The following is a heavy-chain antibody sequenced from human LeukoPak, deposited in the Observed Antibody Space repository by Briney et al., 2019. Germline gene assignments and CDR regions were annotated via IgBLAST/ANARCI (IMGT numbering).Heavy chain of an antibody. CDR3: AVTFGIY. D-gene: IGHD3-16*01. V-gene: IGHV4-59*01. CDR2: IYYSGST. CDR1: GGSISSYY. J-gene: IGHJ4*02. Sequence: PSETLSLTCTVSGGSISSYYWSWIRQPPGKGLEWIGYIYYSGSTNYNPSLKSRVTISVDTSKNQFSLKLSSVTAADTAVYYCAVTFGIYWGQGTLVTVSS.